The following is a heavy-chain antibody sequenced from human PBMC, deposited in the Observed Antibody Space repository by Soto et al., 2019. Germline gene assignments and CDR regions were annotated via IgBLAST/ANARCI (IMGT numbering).Heavy chain of an antibody. CDR2: IYYSGST. CDR1: GGSISSGGYY. J-gene: IGHJ5*02. D-gene: IGHD6-13*01. V-gene: IGHV4-61*08. Sequence: PSETLSLTCTVSGGSISSGGYYWSWIRQHPGKGLKWIGYIYYSGSTDYNPSLKSRVTISVDTSKNQLSLRLSSVTAADTAVYYCARHGLTNSWTKWFDPWGQGTLVTVSS. CDR3: ARHGLTNSWTKWFDP.